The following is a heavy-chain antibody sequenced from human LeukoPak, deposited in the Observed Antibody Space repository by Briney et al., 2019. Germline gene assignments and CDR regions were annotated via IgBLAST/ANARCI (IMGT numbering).Heavy chain of an antibody. CDR1: GFTFSSYS. Sequence: GSLRLSCAASGFTFSSYSMNWVRQAPGKGLEWVSSISSSSSYIYYADSVKGRFTISRDNAKNSLYLQMNSLRAEDTAVYYCARAGPSGLGTYYYYMDVWGKGTTVTVSS. J-gene: IGHJ6*03. D-gene: IGHD1-26*01. CDR2: ISSSSSYI. V-gene: IGHV3-21*01. CDR3: ARAGPSGLGTYYYYMDV.